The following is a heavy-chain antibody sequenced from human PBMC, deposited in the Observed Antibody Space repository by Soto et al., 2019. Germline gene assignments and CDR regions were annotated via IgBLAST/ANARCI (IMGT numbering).Heavy chain of an antibody. D-gene: IGHD1-26*01. CDR1: GGTFSSYA. J-gene: IGHJ4*02. V-gene: IGHV1-69*13. CDR2: IIPIFGTA. CDR3: ARLRIVGATTGFDY. Sequence: ASVKVSCKASGGTFSSYAISWVRQAPGQGLEWMGGIIPIFGTANYAQKFQGRVTITADESTSTAYMELSSLRSEDTAVYYCARLRIVGATTGFDYWGQGTLVTVSS.